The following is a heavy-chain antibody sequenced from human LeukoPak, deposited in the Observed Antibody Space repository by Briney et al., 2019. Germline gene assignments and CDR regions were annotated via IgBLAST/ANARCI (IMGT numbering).Heavy chain of an antibody. V-gene: IGHV3-30*02. D-gene: IGHD6-13*01. J-gene: IGHJ4*02. CDR2: IRYDGSNK. CDR3: AKDPIRIGAAIQISAYDFDY. Sequence: PGGSLRLSCAASGFTFSSYGMHWVRQAPGKGLEWVAFIRYDGSNKYYADSVKGRFTISRDNSKNTLYLQMNSLRSEDTAVYYCAKDPIRIGAAIQISAYDFDYWGQGNRVTVSA. CDR1: GFTFSSYG.